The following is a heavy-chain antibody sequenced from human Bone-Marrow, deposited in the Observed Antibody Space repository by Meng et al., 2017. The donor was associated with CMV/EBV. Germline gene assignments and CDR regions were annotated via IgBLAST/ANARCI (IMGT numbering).Heavy chain of an antibody. J-gene: IGHJ4*02. CDR2: INSDGSST. V-gene: IGHV3/OR16-13*01. Sequence: LSWPASGFTFSSYGMHGVRQAPGKGLVWVSRINSDGSSTSYADSMKGQFTISRDNSKNTLYLQMNSLRAEDTAVYYCARGGGQLGFNYWGQGTLVTVSS. D-gene: IGHD6-6*01. CDR3: ARGGGQLGFNY. CDR1: GFTFSSYG.